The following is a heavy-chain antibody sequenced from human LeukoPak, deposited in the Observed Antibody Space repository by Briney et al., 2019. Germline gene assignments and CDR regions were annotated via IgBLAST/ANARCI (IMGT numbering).Heavy chain of an antibody. J-gene: IGHJ5*02. Sequence: SETLSLTCAVYGGSFSGYYWSWIRQPPGKGLDWIGEINHSGSTNYNPSLTSRGTISVDTSKNQFSLKLSSVTAADTAVYYCARVRRDGSGSYGHLGRTPWGQGTLVTVSS. CDR2: INHSGST. CDR1: GGSFSGYY. D-gene: IGHD3-10*01. V-gene: IGHV4-34*01. CDR3: ARVRRDGSGSYGHLGRTP.